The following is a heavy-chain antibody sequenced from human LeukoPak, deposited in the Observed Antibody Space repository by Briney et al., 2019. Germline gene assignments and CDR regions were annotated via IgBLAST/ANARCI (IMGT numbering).Heavy chain of an antibody. V-gene: IGHV3-21*01. CDR1: GFTFSSYS. CDR2: ISSSSSYI. D-gene: IGHD3-10*01. J-gene: IGHJ4*02. Sequence: GGSLRLSCAASGFTFSSYSMNWVRQAPGKGLEWVSSISSSSSYIYYADSVKGRFTISRDNAKNSLYLQMNSLRAEDTAVYYCARKMVRGVMSSIDYWGQGTLVTVSS. CDR3: ARKMVRGVMSSIDY.